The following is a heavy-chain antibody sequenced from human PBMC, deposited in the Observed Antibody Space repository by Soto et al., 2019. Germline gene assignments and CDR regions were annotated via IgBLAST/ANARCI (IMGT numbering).Heavy chain of an antibody. CDR2: ISSSSSYI. Sequence: EVQLVESGGGLVKPGGSLRLSCAASGFTFSSYSMNWVRLAPGKGLEWVSSISSSSSYIYYADSVKGRFTISRDNAKNSLYLQMNSLRAEDTAVYYCARGREGGEGNWGQGTLVTVSS. CDR1: GFTFSSYS. J-gene: IGHJ4*02. D-gene: IGHD1-26*01. V-gene: IGHV3-21*01. CDR3: ARGREGGEGN.